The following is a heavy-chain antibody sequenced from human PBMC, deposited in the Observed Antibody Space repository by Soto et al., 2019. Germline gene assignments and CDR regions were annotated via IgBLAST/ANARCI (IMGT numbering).Heavy chain of an antibody. CDR1: GFTFSSYA. CDR2: ISGSGGST. V-gene: IGHV3-23*01. J-gene: IGHJ4*02. D-gene: IGHD3-3*01. Sequence: GGSLRLSCAASGFTFSSYAMSWVRQAPGKGLEWVSAISGSGGSTYYADSVKGRFTISRDNSKNTLYLQMNSLRAEDTAVYYCARATDFWSGYSDYWGQGTLVTVSS. CDR3: ARATDFWSGYSDY.